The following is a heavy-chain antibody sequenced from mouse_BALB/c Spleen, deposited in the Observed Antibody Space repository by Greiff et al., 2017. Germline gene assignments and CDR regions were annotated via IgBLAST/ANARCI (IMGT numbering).Heavy chain of an antibody. Sequence: VHVKQSGAELVRSGASVKLSCTASGFNIKDYYMHWVQQRPEQGLEWIGWIDPENGDTEYAPKFQGKATMTADTSSNTAYLQLISLTSEDTAVYYCNALYGHYDYWGQGTTLTVSS. V-gene: IGHV14-4*02. CDR2: IDPENGDT. J-gene: IGHJ2*01. CDR3: NALYGHYDY. CDR1: GFNIKDYY. D-gene: IGHD2-1*01.